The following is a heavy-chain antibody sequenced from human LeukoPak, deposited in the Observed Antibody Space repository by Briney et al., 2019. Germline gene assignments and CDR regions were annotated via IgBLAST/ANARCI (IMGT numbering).Heavy chain of an antibody. J-gene: IGHJ5*02. Sequence: PGGSLRLSCAASGFTFSSYSMNWVRQAPGKGLEWVSSISSSSSYIYYADSVKGRFTISRDNAKNSLYLQMNSLRAEDTAAYYCARKRKVTGPLDPWGQGTLVTVSS. CDR3: ARKRKVTGPLDP. CDR1: GFTFSSYS. V-gene: IGHV3-21*01. CDR2: ISSSSSYI. D-gene: IGHD4-23*01.